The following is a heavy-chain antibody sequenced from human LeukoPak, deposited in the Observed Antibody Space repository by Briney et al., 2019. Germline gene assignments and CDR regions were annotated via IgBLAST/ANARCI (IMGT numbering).Heavy chain of an antibody. CDR1: GGSISSSSYY. CDR3: ARVVGLLRFLEWTQRGTAFDY. J-gene: IGHJ4*02. CDR2: IYYSGST. D-gene: IGHD3-3*01. V-gene: IGHV4-39*07. Sequence: PSETLSLTCTVSGGSISSSSYYWGWIRQPPGEGLEWIGSIYYSGSTYYNPSLKSRVTISVDTSKNQFSLKLSSVTAADTAVYYCARVVGLLRFLEWTQRGTAFDYWGQGTLVTVSS.